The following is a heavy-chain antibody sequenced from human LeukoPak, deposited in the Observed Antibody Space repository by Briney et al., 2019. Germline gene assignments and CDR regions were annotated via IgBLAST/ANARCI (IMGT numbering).Heavy chain of an antibody. V-gene: IGHV4-39*01. CDR1: GGSISSSSYY. J-gene: IGHJ4*02. CDR2: IYYSGST. Sequence: SETLSLTCTVSGGSISSSSYYWGWIRQPPGKGLEWIGSIYYSGSTYYNPSLKSRVTISVDTSKNQFSLKLSSVTAADTAVYYCARLYYDSSIDYWGQGTLVTVSS. D-gene: IGHD3-22*01. CDR3: ARLYYDSSIDY.